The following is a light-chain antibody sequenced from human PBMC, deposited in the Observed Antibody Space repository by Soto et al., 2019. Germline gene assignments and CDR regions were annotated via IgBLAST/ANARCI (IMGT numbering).Light chain of an antibody. V-gene: IGKV3-20*01. Sequence: DIVLTQSPGTLSLSPGERATLSCRASQSVRSRYLAWYQQKAGQAPRLLIYDASRRATGIPDRFSDSGSGTDFTLTISRLEPEDFAVYYCQQYGSSVTFGGGTKVEIK. CDR1: QSVRSRY. J-gene: IGKJ4*01. CDR3: QQYGSSVT. CDR2: DAS.